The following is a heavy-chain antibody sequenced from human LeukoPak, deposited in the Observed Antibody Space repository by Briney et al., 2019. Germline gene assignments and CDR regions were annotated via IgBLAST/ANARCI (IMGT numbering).Heavy chain of an antibody. CDR2: ISGSGGST. V-gene: IGHV3-23*01. CDR3: AKDSAYYYGSGSYGGPNWFDP. CDR1: GFTFSSYA. D-gene: IGHD3-10*01. Sequence: GSLRLSCAASGFTFSSYAMSWVRQAPGKGLEWVSAISGSGGSTYYADSVKGRFTISRDNSKNTLYLQMNSLRAEDTAVYYCAKDSAYYYGSGSYGGPNWFDPWGQGTLVTVSS. J-gene: IGHJ5*02.